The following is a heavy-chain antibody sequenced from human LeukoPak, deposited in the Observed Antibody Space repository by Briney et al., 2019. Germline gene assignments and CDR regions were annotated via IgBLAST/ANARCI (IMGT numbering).Heavy chain of an antibody. CDR2: ISSSSSYI. J-gene: IGHJ3*02. V-gene: IGHV3-21*01. CDR3: ASTIGNDAFDI. D-gene: IGHD3-3*01. CDR1: GFTFSSYS. Sequence: PGGSLRLSCAASGFTFSSYSMNWVRQAPGKGLEWVSSISSSSSYIYYADSVKGRFTISRDNAENSLYLQMNSLRAEDTAVYYCASTIGNDAFDIWGQGTMVTVSS.